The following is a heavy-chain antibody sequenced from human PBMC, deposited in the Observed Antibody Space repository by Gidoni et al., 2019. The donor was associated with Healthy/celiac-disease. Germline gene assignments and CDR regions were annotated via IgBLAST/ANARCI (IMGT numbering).Heavy chain of an antibody. CDR1: GFTFSSYA. CDR3: AKDGGRGYDSSGYYPN. J-gene: IGHJ4*02. CDR2: ISGSGGST. Sequence: EVQLLESGGGLVQPGGSLRLSCAASGFTFSSYAMSWVRQAPGKGLEWVSAISGSGGSTYYADSVKGRFTISRDNSKNTLYLQMNSLRAEDTAVYYCAKDGGRGYDSSGYYPNWGQGTLVTVSS. V-gene: IGHV3-23*01. D-gene: IGHD3-22*01.